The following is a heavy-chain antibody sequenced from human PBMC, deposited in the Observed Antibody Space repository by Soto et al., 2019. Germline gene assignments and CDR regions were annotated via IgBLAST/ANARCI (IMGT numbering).Heavy chain of an antibody. V-gene: IGHV3-23*01. CDR1: GFTFSSYA. J-gene: IGHJ4*02. D-gene: IGHD2-2*01. CDR3: AKDYEGYCSSTSCYGSEEYYFDY. Sequence: GGSLRLSCAASGFTFSSYAMSWVRQAPGKGLEWVSAISGSGGSTYYAASVKGRFTISRDNSKNTLYLQMNSLRAEDTAVYYCAKDYEGYCSSTSCYGSEEYYFDYWGQGTLVTVSS. CDR2: ISGSGGST.